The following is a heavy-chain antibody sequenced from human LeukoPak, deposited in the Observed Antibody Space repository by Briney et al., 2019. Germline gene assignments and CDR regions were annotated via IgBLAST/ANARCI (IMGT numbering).Heavy chain of an antibody. J-gene: IGHJ6*02. D-gene: IGHD3-9*01. CDR3: ARDSYSSDATGYYLYYYGLDV. CDR2: THYSGNT. V-gene: IGHV4-61*01. CDR1: GGSVTSGTYY. Sequence: SETLSLTCTVSGGSVTSGTYYWTWIRQAPGERLEWIGCTHYSGNTNYNPSLKSRLTISVDTSKNQFSLRLSSVTAADTAMYYCARDSYSSDATGYYLYYYGLDVWGQGTTVTVSS.